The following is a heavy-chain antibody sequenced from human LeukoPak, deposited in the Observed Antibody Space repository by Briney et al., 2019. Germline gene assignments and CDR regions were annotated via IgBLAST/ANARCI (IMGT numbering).Heavy chain of an antibody. CDR1: GGSISSHY. J-gene: IGHJ2*01. Sequence: SETLSLTCTVSGGSISSHYWNWIRQPPGKRLEWIGFIYYNGSTNYNPSLQSRVTISVETAKNQLSLKLNSVTAADTAMYYCARQYSDILTGYHRGELYWYFDLWGRGTLVTVSS. D-gene: IGHD3-9*01. V-gene: IGHV4-59*11. CDR3: ARQYSDILTGYHRGELYWYFDL. CDR2: IYYNGST.